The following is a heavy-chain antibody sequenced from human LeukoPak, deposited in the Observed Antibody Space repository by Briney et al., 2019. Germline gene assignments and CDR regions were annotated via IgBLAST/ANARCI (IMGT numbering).Heavy chain of an antibody. CDR3: AKDFRIGYSAHFDY. J-gene: IGHJ4*02. D-gene: IGHD2-21*01. Sequence: GGSLRLSCAASGFTFGSYSMNWVRQAPGKGLEFVSGIYENGGTTYYADSVKGRFSISRDNSKNTLYLQMDSLRGEDTAVYYCAKDFRIGYSAHFDYWGQGALVTVSS. CDR2: IYENGGTT. CDR1: GFTFGSYS. V-gene: IGHV3-23*01.